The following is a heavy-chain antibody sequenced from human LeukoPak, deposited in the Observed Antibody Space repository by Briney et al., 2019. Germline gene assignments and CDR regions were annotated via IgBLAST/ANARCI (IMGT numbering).Heavy chain of an antibody. J-gene: IGHJ3*02. CDR1: GGSISSGGYY. V-gene: IGHV4-30-2*01. D-gene: IGHD6-13*01. CDR3: ARGVGYSSSWYYLNDAFDI. Sequence: PSETLSLTCTVSGGSISSGGYYWSWIRQPPGKGLEWIGYIYHSGSTYYNPSLKSRVTISVDRSKNQFSLKLSSVTAADTAVYYCARGVGYSSSWYYLNDAFDIWGQGTMVTVSS. CDR2: IYHSGST.